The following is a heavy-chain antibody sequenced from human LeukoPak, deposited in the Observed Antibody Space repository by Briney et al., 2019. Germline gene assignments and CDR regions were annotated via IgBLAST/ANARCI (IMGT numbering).Heavy chain of an antibody. Sequence: PSETLSLTYTVAGGSISSYSWSWIRPPPGKGLQWIGYIYYSGSTNYNPSLKSRVTISVDTSKNQFSLKLTSVTAAATALYYCARDLGYNYGHTFDYWGQGTLVIVSS. D-gene: IGHD5-18*01. J-gene: IGHJ4*02. CDR1: GGSISSYS. V-gene: IGHV4-59*01. CDR2: IYYSGST. CDR3: ARDLGYNYGHTFDY.